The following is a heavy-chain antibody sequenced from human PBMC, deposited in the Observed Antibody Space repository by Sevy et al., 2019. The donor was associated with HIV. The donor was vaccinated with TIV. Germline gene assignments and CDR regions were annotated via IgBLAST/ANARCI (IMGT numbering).Heavy chain of an antibody. Sequence: GGSLRLSCAASGFTFSSYDMHWVRQAPGKGLEWVAFIRYDGSNKYYADSVKGRFTISRDNSKNTLYLQMNSLRAEDTAVYYCAKDGGSGSYDYYYGMDVWGQGTTVTVSS. J-gene: IGHJ6*02. V-gene: IGHV3-30*02. CDR2: IRYDGSNK. D-gene: IGHD1-26*01. CDR3: AKDGGSGSYDYYYGMDV. CDR1: GFTFSSYD.